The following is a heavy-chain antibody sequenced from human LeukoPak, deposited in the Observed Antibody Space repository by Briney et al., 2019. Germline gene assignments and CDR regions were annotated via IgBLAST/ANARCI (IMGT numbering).Heavy chain of an antibody. CDR3: AKENRIVVRDAFDI. D-gene: IGHD3-22*01. CDR2: ISGSGVTT. Sequence: GGSLRLSCAASGFTFSSYAMSWVRQAPGEGLEWVSAISGSGVTTYYVDSLKGRFTISRDNSKNTLYLQMNSLRAEDTAVYYCAKENRIVVRDAFDIWGQGTMVTVSS. J-gene: IGHJ3*02. CDR1: GFTFSSYA. V-gene: IGHV3-23*01.